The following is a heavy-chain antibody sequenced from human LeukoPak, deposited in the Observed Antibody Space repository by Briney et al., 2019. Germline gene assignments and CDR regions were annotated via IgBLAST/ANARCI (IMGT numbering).Heavy chain of an antibody. CDR2: INPTGGST. CDR3: ARDNSVGDNAWWFDP. J-gene: IGHJ5*02. D-gene: IGHD1-26*01. V-gene: IGHV1-46*01. Sequence: ASVKVSCKASGYTYTCYYMHWVRQAPGQGLEWMGLINPTGGSTGYAQEFQGRVTMTRDMSTSTDYMELSSLRSEDTSIYYCARDNSVGDNAWWFDPWGKGTLVIVSS. CDR1: GYTYTCYY.